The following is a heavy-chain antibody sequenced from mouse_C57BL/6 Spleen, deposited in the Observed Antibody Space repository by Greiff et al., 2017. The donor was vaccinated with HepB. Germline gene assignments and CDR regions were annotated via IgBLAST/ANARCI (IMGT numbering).Heavy chain of an antibody. D-gene: IGHD2-14*01. V-gene: IGHV5-4*01. J-gene: IGHJ2*01. Sequence: DVQLVESGGGLVKPGGSLKLSCAASGFTFSSYAMSWVRQTPEKRLEWVATISDGGSYTYYPDNVKGRFTISRDNAKNNLYLQMSHLKSEDTAMYYCARGATMGTTARAYFDYWGQGTTLTVSS. CDR3: ARGATMGTTARAYFDY. CDR2: ISDGGSYT. CDR1: GFTFSSYA.